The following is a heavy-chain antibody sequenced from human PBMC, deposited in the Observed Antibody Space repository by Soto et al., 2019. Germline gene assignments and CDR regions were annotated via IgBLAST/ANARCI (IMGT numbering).Heavy chain of an antibody. D-gene: IGHD4-17*01. CDR3: ARDGDYGDSNFDY. CDR1: GFTFSSYG. Sequence: QVQLVESGGGVVQPGRSLRLSCAASGFTFSSYGMHWVRQAPGKGLEWVAVIWYDGSNKYYADSVKGRFTISRDNSKNTLYLQMNSLRAEDTALYYCARDGDYGDSNFDYWGQGPLVTVSS. J-gene: IGHJ4*02. CDR2: IWYDGSNK. V-gene: IGHV3-33*01.